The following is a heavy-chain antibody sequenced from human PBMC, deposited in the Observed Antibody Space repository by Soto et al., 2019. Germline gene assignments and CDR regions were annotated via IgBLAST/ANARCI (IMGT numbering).Heavy chain of an antibody. CDR3: ARARRQYYYGSGGYRALGY. CDR1: GGSFSGYY. Sequence: QVQLQQWGAGLLKLSETLSLTCAVYGGSFSGYYWSWIRQPPGKGLEWIGEINHSGSTNYNPSLKRRVTISVDTSKNQFSLKLSSVTAADTAVYYCARARRQYYYGSGGYRALGYWGQGTLVTVSS. CDR2: INHSGST. V-gene: IGHV4-34*01. J-gene: IGHJ4*02. D-gene: IGHD3-10*01.